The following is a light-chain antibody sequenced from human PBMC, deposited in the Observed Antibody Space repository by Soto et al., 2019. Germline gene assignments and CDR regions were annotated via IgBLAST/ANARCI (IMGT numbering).Light chain of an antibody. Sequence: QSVLTQPPSVSGAPGQRVTISCTGSSSNIGAGSDVHWFQQLPGTVPKVVIFGNDNRPSGVPDRFSGSKSGTSASLAITGLQAEDEDDYYCQSYDSSLGGWVFGGGTKLTVL. CDR3: QSYDSSLGGWV. V-gene: IGLV1-40*01. CDR1: SSNIGAGSD. CDR2: GND. J-gene: IGLJ3*02.